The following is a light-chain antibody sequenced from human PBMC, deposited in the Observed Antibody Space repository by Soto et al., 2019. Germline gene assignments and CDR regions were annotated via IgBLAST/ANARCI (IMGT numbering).Light chain of an antibody. CDR3: QQYGSLPRT. V-gene: IGKV3-20*01. Sequence: EIVLTQSPGTLSLSPGEGATLSCRASQTVSSNYLAWYQQKPGQAPRLLFYVASNRAPGIPDRFSGRGSVTDFTLTISRLEPEDFAVYYCQQYGSLPRTFGQGTKVDIK. CDR2: VAS. J-gene: IGKJ1*01. CDR1: QTVSSNY.